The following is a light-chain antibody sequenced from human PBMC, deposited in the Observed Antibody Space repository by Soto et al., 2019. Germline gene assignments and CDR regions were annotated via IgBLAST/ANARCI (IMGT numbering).Light chain of an antibody. CDR3: QQSFSAPRT. CDR1: QSIGRY. Sequence: DIQMTQSPSSLSASVGDRVSVTCRASQSIGRYLNWYQQKPGKAPKLLIYDVSSLQTGVPSRFSGSESGTDFTLTISGLQPEDFVVYYCQQSFSAPRTFGQGTKLEIQ. CDR2: DVS. J-gene: IGKJ2*01. V-gene: IGKV1-39*01.